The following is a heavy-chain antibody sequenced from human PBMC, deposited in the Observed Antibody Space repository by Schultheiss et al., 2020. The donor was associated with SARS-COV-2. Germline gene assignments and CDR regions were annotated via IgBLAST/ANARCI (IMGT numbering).Heavy chain of an antibody. J-gene: IGHJ4*02. Sequence: GGSLRLSCAASGFTFSSYAMHWVRQAPGKGLEWVAVISYDGSNKYYADSVKGRFTISRDNSKNTLYLQMNSLRAEDTAVYYCARAVYSSSLDYWGQGTLVTVSS. V-gene: IGHV3-30*01. CDR3: ARAVYSSSLDY. CDR2: ISYDGSNK. CDR1: GFTFSSYA. D-gene: IGHD6-13*01.